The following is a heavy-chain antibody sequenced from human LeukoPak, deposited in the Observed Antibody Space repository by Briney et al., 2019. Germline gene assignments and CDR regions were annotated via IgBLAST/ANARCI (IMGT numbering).Heavy chain of an antibody. CDR1: GFTFSNYA. J-gene: IGHJ4*02. V-gene: IGHV3-23*01. CDR2: ISETGGTI. D-gene: IGHD5-24*01. Sequence: PGGSLRLSCAPSGFTFSNYAMSWVRQAPGKGLEWVSAISETGGTIHYADSVRGRFIISRDNSKNTLYLQMNSLRAEDMAVYYCAREMTIITYSFDSWGQGTLVTVSS. CDR3: AREMTIITYSFDS.